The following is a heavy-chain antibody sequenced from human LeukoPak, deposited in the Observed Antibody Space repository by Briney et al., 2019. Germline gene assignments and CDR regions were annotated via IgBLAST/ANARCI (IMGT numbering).Heavy chain of an antibody. CDR2: ISSSSTFT. CDR1: GLTFSSYS. D-gene: IGHD3-10*01. Sequence: KTGGSLRLSCAASGLTFSSYSMNWVRQAPGKGLEWVSSISSSSTFTYYADLVKGRFTISRDNAKNSLYLQMNSLRAEDTAVYYCARSPAWFGELLSFDYWGQGTLVTVSS. CDR3: ARSPAWFGELLSFDY. J-gene: IGHJ4*02. V-gene: IGHV3-21*01.